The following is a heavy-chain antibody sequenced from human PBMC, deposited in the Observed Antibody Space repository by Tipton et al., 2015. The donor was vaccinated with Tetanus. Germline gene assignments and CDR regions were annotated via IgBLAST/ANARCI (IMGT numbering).Heavy chain of an antibody. CDR1: GYIFTNYD. D-gene: IGHD2-2*01. Sequence: QSGPEVKKPGASVKVSCKASGYIFTNYDIVWVRQAPGQGLEWMGGIIPIFGPPNYAQKFQGRVTITADESTSTAYMELSSLRSEDTAVYYCARKWDIVAVSAANYYGLDVWGQGTTVTVSS. CDR2: IIPIFGPP. CDR3: ARKWDIVAVSAANYYGLDV. V-gene: IGHV1-69*13. J-gene: IGHJ6*02.